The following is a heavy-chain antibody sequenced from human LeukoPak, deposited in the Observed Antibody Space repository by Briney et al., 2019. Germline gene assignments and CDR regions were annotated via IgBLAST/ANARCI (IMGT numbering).Heavy chain of an antibody. CDR1: GGSISSSNW. CDR3: ARDPEVLWFGELLQGRFDY. J-gene: IGHJ4*02. V-gene: IGHV4-4*02. CDR2: IYHSGST. D-gene: IGHD3-10*01. Sequence: PSETLSLTCAVSGGSISSSNWWSWVRQPPGKGLEWIGEIYHSGSTNYNPSLKSRVTISVDTSKNQFSLKLSSVTAADTAVYYCARDPEVLWFGELLQGRFDYWGQGTLVTVSS.